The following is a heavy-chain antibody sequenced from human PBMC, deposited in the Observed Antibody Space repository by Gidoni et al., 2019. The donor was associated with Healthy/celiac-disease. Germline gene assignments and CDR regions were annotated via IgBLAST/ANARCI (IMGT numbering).Heavy chain of an antibody. CDR2: ISGSGGST. J-gene: IGHJ4*02. CDR1: GFTFSSDA. CDR3: AKAVGERILDY. V-gene: IGHV3-23*01. Sequence: EVQLLESGGGLVQPGGSLGLPCAASGFTFSSDAMSWVRQAPGKGLEWVSAISGSGGSTYYADSVKGRFTTSRDKSKNTLYLQMNSLRAEDTAVDYCAKAVGERILDYWGQGTLVTVSS. D-gene: IGHD1-26*01.